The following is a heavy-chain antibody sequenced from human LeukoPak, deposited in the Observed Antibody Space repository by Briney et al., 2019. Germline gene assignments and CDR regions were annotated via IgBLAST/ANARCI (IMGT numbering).Heavy chain of an antibody. CDR2: ISSSGSTI. CDR1: GFTFSSYE. D-gene: IGHD3-10*01. Sequence: PGGSLRLSCAASGFTFSSYEMNWVRQAPGKGLEWVSYISSSGSTIYYADSVKGRFTISRDNAKNSLFLRMNSLRAEDTALYYCVSGRYGSGSEIFDYWGQGTLVTVSS. J-gene: IGHJ4*02. CDR3: VSGRYGSGSEIFDY. V-gene: IGHV3-48*03.